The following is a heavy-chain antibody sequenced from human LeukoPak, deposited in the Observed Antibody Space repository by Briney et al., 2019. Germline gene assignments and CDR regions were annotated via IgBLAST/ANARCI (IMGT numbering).Heavy chain of an antibody. V-gene: IGHV3-7*05. D-gene: IGHD5-24*01. CDR3: VRGFDGYFGFDL. CDR1: GFIFSTYW. Sequence: GGSLRLSCAASGFIFSTYWMSWVRLAPGKGLEWVANINQDGSKTFYVDSVKGRFTISRDNGKNSMFVQMDSLRAEDTAVYYCVRGFDGYFGFDLWGQGTMVTVSS. CDR2: INQDGSKT. J-gene: IGHJ3*01.